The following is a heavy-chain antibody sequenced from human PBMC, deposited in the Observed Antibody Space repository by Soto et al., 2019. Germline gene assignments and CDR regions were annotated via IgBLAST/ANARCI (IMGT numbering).Heavy chain of an antibody. Sequence: EVQLLESGGGLVQPGGSLRLSCAASGFTFSSYAMSWVRQAPGKGLEWVSAISGSGGSTYYADSVKGRFTISRDNSKNTLYLQMNSLRAEDTAVYYCATHSYCLPQHDYWGQGTLVTVSS. V-gene: IGHV3-23*01. CDR2: ISGSGGST. D-gene: IGHD5-18*01. CDR1: GFTFSSYA. J-gene: IGHJ4*02. CDR3: ATHSYCLPQHDY.